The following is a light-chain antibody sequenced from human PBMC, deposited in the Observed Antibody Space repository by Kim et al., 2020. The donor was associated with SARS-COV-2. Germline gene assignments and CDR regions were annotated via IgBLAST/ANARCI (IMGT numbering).Light chain of an antibody. Sequence: QSVLTQPPSVSGAPGQRVTISCTGSSSNIGAGYDVHWYQQLPETAPKLLIYGNNNRPSGVPDRFSGSKSGTSASLAITGLQTEDEADYYCQSYDSSLSSSFVVFGGGTQLTVL. CDR2: GNN. J-gene: IGLJ2*01. CDR3: QSYDSSLSSSFVV. V-gene: IGLV1-40*01. CDR1: SSNIGAGYD.